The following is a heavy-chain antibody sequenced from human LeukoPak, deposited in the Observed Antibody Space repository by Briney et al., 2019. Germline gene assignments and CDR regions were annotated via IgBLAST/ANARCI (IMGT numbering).Heavy chain of an antibody. V-gene: IGHV3-30*02. CDR2: IRYDGSNK. J-gene: IGHJ4*02. CDR3: AKAIHSSSPGVVDY. D-gene: IGHD6-6*01. Sequence: GGSLRLSCAASGFTFSNYAMHWVRQAPGKGLEWVTFIRYDGSNKYYAESVKGRFTISRDNSKNTLYLQMSSLRAEDTAVYYCAKAIHSSSPGVVDYWGQGTLVTVSS. CDR1: GFTFSNYA.